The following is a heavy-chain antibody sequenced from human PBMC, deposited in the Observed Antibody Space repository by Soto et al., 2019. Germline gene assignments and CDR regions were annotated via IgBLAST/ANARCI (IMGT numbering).Heavy chain of an antibody. CDR3: ARGRARANGFDP. J-gene: IGHJ5*02. V-gene: IGHV4-61*01. CDR1: GGSVSSGSYY. Sequence: SETLSLTCTVSGGSVSSGSYYWSWIRQPPGKGLEWIGYIYYSGSTNYNPSLKSRVTISVDTSKNQFSLKLSSVTAADTAVYYGARGRARANGFDPLGQGTLVTGSS. CDR2: IYYSGST.